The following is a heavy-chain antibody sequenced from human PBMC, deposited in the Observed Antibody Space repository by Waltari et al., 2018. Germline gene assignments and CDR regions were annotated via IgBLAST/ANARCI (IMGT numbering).Heavy chain of an antibody. J-gene: IGHJ6*03. CDR1: GYTFTTYP. D-gene: IGHD6-25*01. V-gene: IGHV1-3*04. CDR3: ARDGGFYYMDV. Sequence: QAQLVQSGAEATQPGASVKVSGKASGYTFTTYPIHWVRQPPGQRLEWMGWINTGSGITKYSQSVQGRVSMTSDTSATTVYMDLSSLTFQDTAVYYCARDGGFYYMDVWGAGTSVTVSS. CDR2: INTGSGIT.